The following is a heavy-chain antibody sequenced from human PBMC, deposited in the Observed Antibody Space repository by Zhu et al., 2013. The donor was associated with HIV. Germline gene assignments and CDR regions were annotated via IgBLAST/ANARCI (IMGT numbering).Heavy chain of an antibody. V-gene: IGHV1-69*06. CDR1: GGTFSSYA. CDR3: ARDLVSSAIAVAGTNGMDV. CDR2: IIPIFGTA. D-gene: IGHD6-19*01. Sequence: QVQLVQSGAEVKKPGSSVKVSCKASGGTFSSYAISWVRQAPGQGLEWMGGIIPIFGTANYAQKFQGSVTITADKSTSTAYMELSSLRSEDTAVYYCARDLVSSAIAVAGTNGMDVWGQGTTVTVSS. J-gene: IGHJ6*02.